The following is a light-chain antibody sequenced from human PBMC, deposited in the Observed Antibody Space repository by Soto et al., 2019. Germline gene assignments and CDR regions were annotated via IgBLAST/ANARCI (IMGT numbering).Light chain of an antibody. V-gene: IGKV3-15*01. CDR1: QGINRN. J-gene: IGKJ4*01. CDR3: QQYDTWPVT. Sequence: IVMTQSPATLSVSPGESVTFSCRASQGINRNLAWYQQKPGQAPRLLISGASTGATGIPARFSGSGSGTEFTLTINSLQSEDSAVYYCQQYDTWPVTFGGWTKVEI. CDR2: GAS.